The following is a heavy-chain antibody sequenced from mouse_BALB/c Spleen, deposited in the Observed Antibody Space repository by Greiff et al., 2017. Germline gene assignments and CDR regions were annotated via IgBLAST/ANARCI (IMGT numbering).Heavy chain of an antibody. CDR1: GFTFSSYG. J-gene: IGHJ3*01. CDR3: ARQKDYDGYLAWFAY. CDR2: ISSGGSYT. Sequence: EVQRLESGGDLVKPGGSLKLSCAASGFTFSSYGMSWVRQTPDKRLEWVATISSGGSYTYYPDSVKGRFTISRDNAKNTLYLQMSSLKSEDTAMYYCARQKDYDGYLAWFAYWGQGTLVTVSA. D-gene: IGHD2-3*01. V-gene: IGHV5-6*01.